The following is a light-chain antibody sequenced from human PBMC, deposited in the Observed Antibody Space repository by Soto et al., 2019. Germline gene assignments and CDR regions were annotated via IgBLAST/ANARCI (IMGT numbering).Light chain of an antibody. CDR2: KAS. V-gene: IGKV1-5*03. Sequence: DIQMTQSPSTLSASVGDRVTITCRASQSISSWLAWYQQKPGKAPKLLIYKASSLESGVPSRFSGSGSGTEFTLTISSLQPDDFATYYCEQYYIYPKTFGQGTKVDIK. CDR3: EQYYIYPKT. CDR1: QSISSW. J-gene: IGKJ1*01.